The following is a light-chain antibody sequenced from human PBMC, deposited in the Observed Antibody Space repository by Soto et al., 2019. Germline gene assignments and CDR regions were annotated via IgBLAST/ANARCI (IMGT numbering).Light chain of an antibody. CDR3: PQCSNWPPWT. J-gene: IGKJ1*01. V-gene: IGKV3-11*01. Sequence: EIVLTQSPATLSLSPGERATFSCKASQSVGTSFAWFQQKPGQAPRLLIYDASVRATGIPARLSGSGSGTYFTLPIGHAQPEDRAMSYCPQCSNWPPWTFGRGTRVEL. CDR1: QSVGTS. CDR2: DAS.